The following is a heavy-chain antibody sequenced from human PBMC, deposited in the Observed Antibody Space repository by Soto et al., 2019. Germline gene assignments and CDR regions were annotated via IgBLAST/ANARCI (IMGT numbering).Heavy chain of an antibody. CDR2: IYYIGST. D-gene: IGHD1-1*01. Sequence: QVQLQESGPGLVKPSETLSFTCTVSGGSISSYYWSWIRQPPGKGLEWIGYIYYIGSTNYNPSLKSRVTISVDTSQNQSSLKLSSVTAPDTAVYYCARRYGYSFELWGQGTLLTVSS. J-gene: IGHJ4*02. CDR3: ARRYGYSFEL. V-gene: IGHV4-59*08. CDR1: GGSISSYY.